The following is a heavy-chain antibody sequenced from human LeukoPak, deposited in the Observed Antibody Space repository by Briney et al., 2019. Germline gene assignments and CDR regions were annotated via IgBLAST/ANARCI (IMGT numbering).Heavy chain of an antibody. Sequence: GGSLRLSCAASGFTFSSYSMNWVRQAPGKGLEWVSSISSSSSYIYYAESVKGRFTISRNNAKNSLYLQINSLRAEDTAVYYCARDHSSSSEIFDYCGQGTLVTVSS. J-gene: IGHJ4*02. CDR3: ARDHSSSSEIFDY. V-gene: IGHV3-21*01. D-gene: IGHD6-6*01. CDR1: GFTFSSYS. CDR2: ISSSSSYI.